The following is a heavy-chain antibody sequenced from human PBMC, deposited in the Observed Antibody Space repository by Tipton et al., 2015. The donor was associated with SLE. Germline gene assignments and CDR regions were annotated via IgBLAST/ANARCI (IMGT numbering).Heavy chain of an antibody. J-gene: IGHJ3*02. CDR3: ARLQPEVGAFGI. V-gene: IGHV4-4*02. CDR1: GGSISSSNW. D-gene: IGHD1-1*01. CDR2: IYHSGST. Sequence: TLSLTCAVSGGSISSSNWWSWVRQPPGKGLEWIGEIYHSGSTNYNPSLKSRVTISVDTSKNQFSLKLSSVTAADTAVYYCARLQPEVGAFGIWGQGTMVTVSS.